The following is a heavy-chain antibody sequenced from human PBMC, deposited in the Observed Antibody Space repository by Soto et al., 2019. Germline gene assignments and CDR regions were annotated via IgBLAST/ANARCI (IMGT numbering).Heavy chain of an antibody. D-gene: IGHD4-17*01. V-gene: IGHV4-34*01. J-gene: IGHJ6*02. CDR2: INHSGST. CDR3: ARGRPRGAVTHKYYYYYYGMDV. Sequence: PSETLSLTCAVYGGSFSGHYWSWIRQPPGKGLEWIGEINHSGSTNYNPSLKSRVTISVDTSKNQFSLKLSSVTAADTAVYYCARGRPRGAVTHKYYYYYYGMDVWGQGTTVTVSS. CDR1: GGSFSGHY.